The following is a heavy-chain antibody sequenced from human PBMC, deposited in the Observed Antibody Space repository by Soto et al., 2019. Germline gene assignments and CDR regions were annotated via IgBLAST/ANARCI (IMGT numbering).Heavy chain of an antibody. CDR2: IYPGDSDT. CDR1: GYSFTSYW. V-gene: IGHV5-51*01. CDR3: ARHLPFSGSYYAFDI. Sequence: GESLKISCKGSGYSFTSYWIGWVRQMPGKGLEWMGIIYPGDSDTRYSPSFQGQVTISADKSISTAYLQWGSLKASDTAMYYCARHLPFSGSYYAFDIWGQGTMVTVSS. J-gene: IGHJ3*02. D-gene: IGHD1-26*01.